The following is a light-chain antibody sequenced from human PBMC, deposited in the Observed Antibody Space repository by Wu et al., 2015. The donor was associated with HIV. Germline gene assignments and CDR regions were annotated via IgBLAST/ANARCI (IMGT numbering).Light chain of an antibody. CDR2: GAS. CDR3: QQYGSSPYT. CDR1: QSVSSSY. V-gene: IGKV3-20*01. J-gene: IGKJ2*01. Sequence: EIVLTQSPATLSLSPGERATLSCRASQSVSSSYVAWYQQKPGQAPRLFIHGASSRAAGIPDRFRGSGSGTDFTLTISRLEPEDSAVYYCQQYGSSPYTFGQGTKLEIK.